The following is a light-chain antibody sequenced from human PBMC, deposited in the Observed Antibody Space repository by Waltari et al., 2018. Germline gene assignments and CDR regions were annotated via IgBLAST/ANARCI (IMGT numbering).Light chain of an antibody. V-gene: IGLV2-14*01. J-gene: IGLJ1*01. CDR3: SSYRTGDTLV. CDR2: EVR. CDR1: SSDVGGYNS. Sequence: QSALTQPASVSGSPGQSITVPCTGTSSDVGGYNSVSWYQQHPGKAPKLIIYEVRNRPSGVSSRFSASKSGNTASLTVSGLQPEDEADYYCSSYRTGDTLVFGTGTKVTVL.